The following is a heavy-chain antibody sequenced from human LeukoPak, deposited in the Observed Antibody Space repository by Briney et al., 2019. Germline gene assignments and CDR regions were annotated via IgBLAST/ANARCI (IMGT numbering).Heavy chain of an antibody. V-gene: IGHV3-30*18. D-gene: IGHD2-15*01. CDR2: ISYDGSNK. CDR1: GFTFSSYG. CDR3: AKDGPSSLGWYYGMDV. Sequence: PGRSLRLSCAASGFTFSSYGMDWVRQAPGKGLEWVAVISYDGSNKYYADSVKGRFTISRDNSKNTLYLQMNSLRAEDTAVYYCAKDGPSSLGWYYGMDVWGQGTTVTVSS. J-gene: IGHJ6*02.